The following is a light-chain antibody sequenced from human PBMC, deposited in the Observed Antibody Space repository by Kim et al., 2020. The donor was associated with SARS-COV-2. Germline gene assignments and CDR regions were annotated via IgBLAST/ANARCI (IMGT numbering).Light chain of an antibody. CDR2: GKN. Sequence: SSELTQDPAVSVALGQTVKITCRGDSLRNYYASWYQQKPGQAPILVFYGKNNRPSGIPHRFSGSSSRDTATLTITGTQAEDEAVYYCNSRDSSRVGFGVGTKVTVL. V-gene: IGLV3-19*01. CDR1: SLRNYY. J-gene: IGLJ2*01. CDR3: NSRDSSRVG.